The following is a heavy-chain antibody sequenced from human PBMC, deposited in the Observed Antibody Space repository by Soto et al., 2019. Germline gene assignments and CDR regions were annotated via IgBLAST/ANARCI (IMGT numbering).Heavy chain of an antibody. CDR1: GYTFTSYG. Sequence: GASVKVSCKASGYTFTSYGISWVRQAPGQGLEWMGWISAYNGNTNYAQKLQGRVTMTTDTSTSTAYMELRSLRSDDTAVYYCARDRGYCSSTSCYTYNWFDAWGQGTLVTVS. D-gene: IGHD2-2*02. CDR2: ISAYNGNT. V-gene: IGHV1-18*01. J-gene: IGHJ5*02. CDR3: ARDRGYCSSTSCYTYNWFDA.